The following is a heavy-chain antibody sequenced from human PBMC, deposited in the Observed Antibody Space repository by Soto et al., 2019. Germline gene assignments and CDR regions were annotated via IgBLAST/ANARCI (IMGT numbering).Heavy chain of an antibody. J-gene: IGHJ6*02. Sequence: GGSLRLSCAASGFTFSSYAMHWVRQAPGKGLEWVAVISYDGSNKYYADSVKGRFTISRDNSKNTLYLQMNSLRAEDTAVYYCARVYPGGHYYYYGMDVWGQGTTVTVSS. CDR2: ISYDGSNK. D-gene: IGHD2-2*02. CDR3: ARVYPGGHYYYYGMDV. V-gene: IGHV3-30-3*01. CDR1: GFTFSSYA.